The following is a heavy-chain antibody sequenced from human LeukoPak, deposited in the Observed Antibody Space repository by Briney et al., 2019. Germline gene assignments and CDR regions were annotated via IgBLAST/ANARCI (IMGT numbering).Heavy chain of an antibody. CDR3: AEISTN. D-gene: IGHD2-15*01. CDR2: INQDGSEK. V-gene: IGHV3-7*01. J-gene: IGHJ3*01. Sequence: GGSLRLSCAASGFTFSSHWMAWVRQAPGKGLEWVANINQDGSEKNYVDSVKGRFTISRDNAKNSLYLQMNSLRVEDTAVYYCAEISTNWGQGTRVTASS. CDR1: GFTFSSHW.